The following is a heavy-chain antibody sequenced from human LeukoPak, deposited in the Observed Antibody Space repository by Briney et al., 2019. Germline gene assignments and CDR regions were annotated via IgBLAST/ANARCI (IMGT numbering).Heavy chain of an antibody. D-gene: IGHD3/OR15-3a*01. V-gene: IGHV4-59*01. CDR3: ARVGWTNYYYYGMDV. CDR2: IYYSGST. Sequence: PSETLSLTCTVSGGSISNYYWSWIRQPPGKGLEWIGYIYYSGSTNYNPSLKSRVTISVDTSKNQFSLKLSSVTAADTAVYYCARVGWTNYYYYGMDVWGQRTTVTVSS. J-gene: IGHJ6*02. CDR1: GGSISNYY.